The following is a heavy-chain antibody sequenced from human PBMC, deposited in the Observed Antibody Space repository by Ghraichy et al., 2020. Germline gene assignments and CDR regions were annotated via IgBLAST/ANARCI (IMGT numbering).Heavy chain of an antibody. CDR3: ATCGGDFWSGYVDQ. CDR1: GFTFRNYW. J-gene: IGHJ4*02. CDR2: IKQDGSEK. V-gene: IGHV3-7*03. Sequence: GGSLRLSCTASGFTFRNYWMTWVRQAPGKGLEWLANIKQDGSEKYYVDSVKGRFTISRDNAKNSLYLQMNSLRAEDTAMYYCATCGGDFWSGYVDQWGQGTLVTVSS. D-gene: IGHD3-3*01.